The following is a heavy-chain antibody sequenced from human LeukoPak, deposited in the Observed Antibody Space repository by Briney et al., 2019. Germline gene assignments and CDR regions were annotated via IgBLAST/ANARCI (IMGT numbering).Heavy chain of an antibody. D-gene: IGHD4-17*01. Sequence: WGSLKLSCAAGGGACSGYWMSWFRQAPGEGLEWVANINKDGSERYNVDSVKGRFTISRDNANKSLYLQMNSLRAEDTSVYYCARESKGRSKIDYWGQGTLVTVSS. J-gene: IGHJ4*02. CDR2: INKDGSER. V-gene: IGHV3-7*01. CDR3: ARESKGRSKIDY. CDR1: GGACSGYW.